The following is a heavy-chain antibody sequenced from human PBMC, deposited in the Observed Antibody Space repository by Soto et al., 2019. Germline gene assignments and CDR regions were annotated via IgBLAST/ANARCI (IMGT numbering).Heavy chain of an antibody. J-gene: IGHJ5*02. V-gene: IGHV4-59*01. CDR1: GGSISSYY. CDR3: ARNPVGGNWFDP. D-gene: IGHD1-26*01. CDR2: INHSGST. Sequence: PSETLSLTCTVSGGSISSYYWSWILQPPGKGLEWIGEINHSGSTNYNPSLKSRVTISVDTSTSTVYMELRSLRSDDTAVYYCARNPVGGNWFDPWGQGTLVTVSS.